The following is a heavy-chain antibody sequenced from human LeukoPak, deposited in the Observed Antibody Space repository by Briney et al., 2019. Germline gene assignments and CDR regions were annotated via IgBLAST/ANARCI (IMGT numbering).Heavy chain of an antibody. CDR2: INTNTGNP. Sequence: ASVKVSCKASGYTFTGYYMHWVRQAPGQGLEWMGWINTNTGNPTYAQGFTGRFVFSLDTSVSTAYLQISSLKAEDTAVYYCARSPPLLWFGEFDYWGQGTLVTVSS. D-gene: IGHD3-10*01. CDR1: GYTFTGYY. V-gene: IGHV7-4-1*02. J-gene: IGHJ4*02. CDR3: ARSPPLLWFGEFDY.